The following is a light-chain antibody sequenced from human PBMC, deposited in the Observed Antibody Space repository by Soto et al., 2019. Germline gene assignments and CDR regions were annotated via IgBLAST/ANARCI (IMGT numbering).Light chain of an antibody. Sequence: IQMTQSPSTLSASIGDRVTITCRASQSINNRLAWYQQMPGKAPNLLIYDASSLESGVPSRFRGSGSETEFTLTISGLQPDDFATYYCQPFIDGWTFGQGTKV. CDR1: QSINNR. J-gene: IGKJ1*01. CDR2: DAS. V-gene: IGKV1-5*01. CDR3: QPFIDGWT.